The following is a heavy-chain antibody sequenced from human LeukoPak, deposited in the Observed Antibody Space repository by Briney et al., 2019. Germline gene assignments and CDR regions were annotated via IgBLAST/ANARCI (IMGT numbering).Heavy chain of an antibody. CDR3: ARDLTSGSYFFDY. J-gene: IGHJ4*02. CDR1: GFTVSSNY. CDR2: IYGGGTT. D-gene: IGHD1-26*01. Sequence: PGGSLRLSCAASGFTVSSNYMSWVRQAPGKGLEWVSVIYGGGTTKYTDSVKGRFTISRDNSKNTLYLQMNSLRAEDTAVYYCARDLTSGSYFFDYWGQGTLVTVSS. V-gene: IGHV3-53*01.